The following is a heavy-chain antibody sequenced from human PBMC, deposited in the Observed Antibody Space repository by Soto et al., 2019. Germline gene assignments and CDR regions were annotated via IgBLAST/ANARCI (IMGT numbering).Heavy chain of an antibody. Sequence: PSETLSLTCTVSGGSISNHCWSWIRQPPGKGLEWIGYICYTGNTNYNPSLRSRVTVSLDTSKNQFSLNLRSVTAADSAVYYCARDFRGSGSYYNVGFDYWGRGTLVTVSS. CDR3: ARDFRGSGSYYNVGFDY. V-gene: IGHV4-59*11. CDR2: ICYTGNT. J-gene: IGHJ4*02. CDR1: GGSISNHC. D-gene: IGHD3-10*01.